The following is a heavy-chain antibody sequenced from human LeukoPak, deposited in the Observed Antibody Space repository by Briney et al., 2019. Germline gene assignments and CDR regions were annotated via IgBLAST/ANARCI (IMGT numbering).Heavy chain of an antibody. J-gene: IGHJ4*02. CDR3: ARRGVRTTVVTPPFDY. CDR2: IYYSGST. CDR1: GGSISSSSYY. V-gene: IGHV4-39*01. D-gene: IGHD4-23*01. Sequence: KSSETLSLTCTVSGGSISSSSYYWGWIRQPPGKGLEWIGSIYYSGSTYYNPSLKSRVTISVDTSKNQFSLKLSSVTAADTAVYYCARRGVRTTVVTPPFDYWGQGTLVTVSS.